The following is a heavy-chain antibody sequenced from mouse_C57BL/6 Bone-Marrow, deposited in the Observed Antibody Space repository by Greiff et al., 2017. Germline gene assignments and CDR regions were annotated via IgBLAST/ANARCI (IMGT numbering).Heavy chain of an antibody. Sequence: EVKLQESGPGLVKPSQSLSLTCSVTGYSITSGYYWNWIRQFPGNKLEWMGYISYDGSNNYNPSLKNRISITRDTSKNQFFLQLNSVTTEDTATYYCARESYDGFAYWGQGTLVTVSA. CDR2: ISYDGSN. CDR1: GYSITSGYY. CDR3: ARESYDGFAY. V-gene: IGHV3-6*01. D-gene: IGHD2-3*01. J-gene: IGHJ3*01.